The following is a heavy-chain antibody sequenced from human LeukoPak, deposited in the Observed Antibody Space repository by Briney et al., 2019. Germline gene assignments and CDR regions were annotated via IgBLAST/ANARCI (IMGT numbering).Heavy chain of an antibody. CDR3: AKSPKTGFLFDY. Sequence: GGSLRLSCAASGFTVSSNYMSWVRQAPGKGLEWVSVIYSGGSTYYADSVQGRFTISRDNSKNTLYLQMSSLRAEDTAVYYCAKSPKTGFLFDYWGKGTLVTVSS. D-gene: IGHD1-1*01. V-gene: IGHV3-66*01. CDR1: GFTVSSNY. J-gene: IGHJ4*02. CDR2: IYSGGST.